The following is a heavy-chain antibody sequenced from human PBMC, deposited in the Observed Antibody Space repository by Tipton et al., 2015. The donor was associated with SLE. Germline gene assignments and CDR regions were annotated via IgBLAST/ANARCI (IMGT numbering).Heavy chain of an antibody. D-gene: IGHD3-10*01. CDR2: IYYSGST. CDR3: ARAVPPRGFDY. J-gene: IGHJ4*02. V-gene: IGHV4-61*01. CDR1: GGSVSSGSYY. Sequence: PGLVKPSETLSLTYTVSGGSVSSGSYYWSWIRQPPGKGLEWIGYIYYSGSTNYNPSLKSRVTLSVDTSKNQFSLKLTSVTAADTAVYYCARAVPPRGFDYWCQGTLVTVSS.